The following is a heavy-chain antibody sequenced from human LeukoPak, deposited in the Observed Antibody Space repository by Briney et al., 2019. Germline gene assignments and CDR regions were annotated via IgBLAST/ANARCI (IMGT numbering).Heavy chain of an antibody. D-gene: IGHD4-17*01. CDR1: GFTFSSYT. Sequence: GGSLRLSCAGSGFTFSSYTMNWVRQAPGKGLEWVSSISSSATYIYYADSVRGRFTISRDDAKNSLFLHMNSLRAEDTAVYYCATWDDYGDYVAFEYWGQGTLVTVSP. V-gene: IGHV3-21*01. CDR3: ATWDDYGDYVAFEY. J-gene: IGHJ4*02. CDR2: ISSSATYI.